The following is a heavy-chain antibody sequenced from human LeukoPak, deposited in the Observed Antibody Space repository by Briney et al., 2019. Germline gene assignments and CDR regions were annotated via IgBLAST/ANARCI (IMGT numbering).Heavy chain of an antibody. CDR3: ARGMRSSSWYEFDY. V-gene: IGHV4-59*01. CDR2: TYYSGST. J-gene: IGHJ4*02. D-gene: IGHD6-13*01. CDR1: GGSISSYY. Sequence: SETLSLTCTVSGGSISSYYWSWIRQPPGKGLEWIGYTYYSGSTNYNPSLKSRVTISVDTSKDQFSLKLSSVTAADTAVYYCARGMRSSSWYEFDYWGQGTLVTVSS.